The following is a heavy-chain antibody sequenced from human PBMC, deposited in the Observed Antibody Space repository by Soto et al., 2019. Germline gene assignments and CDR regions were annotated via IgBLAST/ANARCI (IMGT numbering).Heavy chain of an antibody. CDR2: ISCSGGST. D-gene: IGHD5-18*01. J-gene: IGHJ4*02. V-gene: IGHV3-23*01. CDR3: AVLVDTVMRFDY. CDR1: GFTFSSYA. Sequence: EVQLLESGGGLVQPGGSLRLSCAASGFTFSSYAMSWVRQAPGKGLEWVSAISCSGGSTYYADSVKGRFTISRDNSKNTLYLQMNSLRAEDTAVYYCAVLVDTVMRFDYWGQGTLVTVSS.